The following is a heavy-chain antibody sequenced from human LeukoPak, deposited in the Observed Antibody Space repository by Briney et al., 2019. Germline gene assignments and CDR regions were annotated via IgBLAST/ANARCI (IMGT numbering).Heavy chain of an antibody. Sequence: SETLSLTCTVSGGSISSYYWSWIRQPAGKGLEWIGRIYTSGSTNYNPSLKSRVTISVDTSKNQFSLKLSSVTAADTAVYYCARGKGVSTEKIVATIYYFDYWGQGTLVTVSP. CDR2: IYTSGST. CDR3: ARGKGVSTEKIVATIYYFDY. V-gene: IGHV4-4*07. J-gene: IGHJ4*02. CDR1: GGSISSYY. D-gene: IGHD5-12*01.